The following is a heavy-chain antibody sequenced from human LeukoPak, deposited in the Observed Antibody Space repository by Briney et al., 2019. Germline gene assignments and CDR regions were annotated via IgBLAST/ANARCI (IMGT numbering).Heavy chain of an antibody. CDR2: IYYSGST. CDR1: GGSISSYY. D-gene: IGHD3-10*01. V-gene: IGHV4-59*01. J-gene: IGHJ3*02. CDR3: ARFMVRGVHRAFDI. Sequence: SETLSLTCTVSGGSISSYYWNWIRQPPGEGLEWIGFIYYSGSTNQNPSLKSRVTISVDTSKTYFSLKVTSLTAADTAVYYCARFMVRGVHRAFDIWGQGTMVTVSS.